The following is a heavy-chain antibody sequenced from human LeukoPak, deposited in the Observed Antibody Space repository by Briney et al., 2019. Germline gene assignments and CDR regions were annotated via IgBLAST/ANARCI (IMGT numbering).Heavy chain of an antibody. D-gene: IGHD3-22*01. V-gene: IGHV4-34*01. J-gene: IGHJ4*02. Sequence: SEILSLTCAVYGGSFSGYYWSWIRQPPGKGLEWIGEINHSGSTNYNPSLKSRVTISVDTSKNQFSLKLSSVTAADTAVYYCARGGDYYDSSGYYHFDYWGQGTLVTVSS. CDR2: INHSGST. CDR1: GGSFSGYY. CDR3: ARGGDYYDSSGYYHFDY.